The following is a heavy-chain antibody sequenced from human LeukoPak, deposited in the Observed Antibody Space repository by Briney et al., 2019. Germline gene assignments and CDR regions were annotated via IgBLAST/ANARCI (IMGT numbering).Heavy chain of an antibody. J-gene: IGHJ5*02. Sequence: PSETLSLTCAVYGGSFSGYYWSWIRQPPGKGLEWIGEINHRGTTNYNPSLKSRITISLDTSKNHFSLRLSSVTAADTAVYYCARGRLGGSGSYHHNWFDPWGQGTLVTVSS. CDR1: GGSFSGYY. D-gene: IGHD3-10*01. CDR3: ARGRLGGSGSYHHNWFDP. CDR2: INHRGTT. V-gene: IGHV4-34*01.